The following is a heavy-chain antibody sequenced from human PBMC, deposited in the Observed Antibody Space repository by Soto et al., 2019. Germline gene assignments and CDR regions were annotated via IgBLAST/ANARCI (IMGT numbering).Heavy chain of an antibody. CDR3: ARALRLGSSWYPGDY. Sequence: GGSLRLSCAASGFTFSSYSMNWVRQAPGKGLEWVSSISSSSSYIYYADSVKGRFTISRDNAKNSLYLQMNSLRAEDTAVYYCARALRLGSSWYPGDYWGQGTLVTVSS. V-gene: IGHV3-21*01. D-gene: IGHD6-13*01. J-gene: IGHJ4*02. CDR2: ISSSSSYI. CDR1: GFTFSSYS.